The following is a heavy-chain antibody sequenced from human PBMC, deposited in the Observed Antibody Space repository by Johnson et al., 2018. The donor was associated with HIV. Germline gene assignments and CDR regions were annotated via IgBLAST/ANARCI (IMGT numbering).Heavy chain of an antibody. J-gene: IGHJ3*02. D-gene: IGHD4-23*01. CDR1: GFTFSSYG. CDR3: AKDRGYGGNLDAFDI. V-gene: IGHV3-30*02. CDR2: IRYDGSNK. Sequence: QVLLVESGGGVVQPGGSLRLSCAASGFTFSSYGMHWVRKAPGKGLEWVAFIRYDGSNKYYADSVKGRFTISRDNSKNTLYLQMNSLRAEDTAVYYCAKDRGYGGNLDAFDIWGQGTMVTVSS.